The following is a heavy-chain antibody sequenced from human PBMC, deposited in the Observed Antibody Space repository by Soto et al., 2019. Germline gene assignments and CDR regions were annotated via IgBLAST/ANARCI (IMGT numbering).Heavy chain of an antibody. Sequence: LSPTCTVSGGSISSYFLNWIRQAPGKGLEWIGYMYFNESTNYNPSLKSRVTISLDTSKSLFSLKLNSVTAADTAVYYCARDHKEAFDIWGQGTLVTVS. V-gene: IGHV4-59*01. CDR2: MYFNEST. CDR1: GGSISSYF. CDR3: ARDHKEAFDI. J-gene: IGHJ3*02.